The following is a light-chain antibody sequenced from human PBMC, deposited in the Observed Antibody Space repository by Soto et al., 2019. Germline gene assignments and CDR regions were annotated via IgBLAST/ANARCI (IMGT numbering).Light chain of an antibody. CDR1: SSDVGGYNY. CDR2: EVS. J-gene: IGLJ1*01. Sequence: QSVLTQPPSPSGSPGQSVTISCTGNSSDVGGYNYVSWYQQHPGKAPKLMIYEVSKRPSGVPDRFSGSKSGNTASLTVSGLQAEDEADYYCSSYAGSNNSYVFGTGTKVTVL. V-gene: IGLV2-8*01. CDR3: SSYAGSNNSYV.